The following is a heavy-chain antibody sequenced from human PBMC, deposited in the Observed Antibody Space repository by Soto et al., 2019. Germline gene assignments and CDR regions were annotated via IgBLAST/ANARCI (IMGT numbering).Heavy chain of an antibody. CDR3: ASSSPFHY. CDR2: IYYSGST. Sequence: PSETLSLTCTVPGGSISSGEYYWSWIRQHPGKGLEWIGYIYYSGSTYYNPSLKSRVSISIDTSRNQFSLKLTSVTAADTGVYYCASSSPFHYWGLVIFVSVS. J-gene: IGHJ4*02. CDR1: GGSISSGEYY. V-gene: IGHV4-30-4*02.